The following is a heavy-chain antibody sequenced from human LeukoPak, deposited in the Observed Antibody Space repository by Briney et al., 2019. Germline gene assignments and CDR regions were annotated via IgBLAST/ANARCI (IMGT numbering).Heavy chain of an antibody. D-gene: IGHD1-26*01. CDR1: GFIFSTPS. Sequence: GGSLRLSCSASGFIFSTPSMKWFRQAPGKALEWVSAISGTSVHIYYADSVKGRFTISRDNVKESLYLHMNSLRAEDTAVYYCASGTIVGARGADNWGQGTLVTVSS. J-gene: IGHJ4*02. V-gene: IGHV3-21*01. CDR2: ISGTSVHI. CDR3: ASGTIVGARGADN.